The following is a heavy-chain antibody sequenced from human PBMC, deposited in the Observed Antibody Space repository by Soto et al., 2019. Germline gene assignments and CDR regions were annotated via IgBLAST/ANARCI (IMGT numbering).Heavy chain of an antibody. Sequence: GGSLRLSCAASGFTFSSYGMHWVRQAPGKGLEWVAVISYDGSNKYYADSVKGRFTISRDNSKNTLYLQMNSLRAEDTAVYYCARDFVVGGPTINYYYGMDVWGQGTKGTVSS. CDR1: GFTFSSYG. D-gene: IGHD1-26*01. CDR2: ISYDGSNK. CDR3: ARDFVVGGPTINYYYGMDV. J-gene: IGHJ6*02. V-gene: IGHV3-30*03.